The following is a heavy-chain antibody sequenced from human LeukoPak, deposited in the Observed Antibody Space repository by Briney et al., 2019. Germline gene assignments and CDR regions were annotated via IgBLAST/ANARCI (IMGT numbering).Heavy chain of an antibody. CDR1: GFTFSSYS. CDR3: ARGKVAATRVFDY. CDR2: ISSSSSYI. D-gene: IGHD2-15*01. J-gene: IGHJ4*02. V-gene: IGHV3-21*01. Sequence: GGSLRLSCAASGFTFSSYSMNWVRQAPGKGLDWVSSISSSSSYIYYADSVKGRFTISRDNAKNSLYLQMNSLRAEDTAVYYCARGKVAATRVFDYWGQGTLVTVSS.